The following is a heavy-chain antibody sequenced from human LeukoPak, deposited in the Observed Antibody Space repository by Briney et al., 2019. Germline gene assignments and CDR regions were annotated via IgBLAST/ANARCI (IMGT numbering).Heavy chain of an antibody. D-gene: IGHD6-13*01. V-gene: IGHV3-48*03. CDR3: ARSGISSWYGNWIDP. CDR1: GFTFSSYE. Sequence: GGSLRLSCSASGFTFSSYEMNWVRQAPGKGLEWISYITGSGDTIYYADSVKSRFTISRDNAKNSLFLQMNSLTADDTAVYYCARSGISSWYGNWIDPWGQGTLVTVSS. CDR2: ITGSGDTI. J-gene: IGHJ5*02.